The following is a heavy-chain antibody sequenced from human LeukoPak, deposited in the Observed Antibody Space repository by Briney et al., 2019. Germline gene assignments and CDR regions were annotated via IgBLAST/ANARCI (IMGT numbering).Heavy chain of an antibody. Sequence: GESLKISCKGSGYSFTSYWIGWVRQMPGKGLEWMGIIYPGDSDTRYSPSFQGQVTISADKSINTAYLQWSSLKASDTAMYYCSRLFHVGHQLVRINWFDPWGQGTLVTVSS. J-gene: IGHJ5*02. CDR1: GYSFTSYW. D-gene: IGHD6-13*01. CDR2: IYPGDSDT. CDR3: SRLFHVGHQLVRINWFDP. V-gene: IGHV5-51*01.